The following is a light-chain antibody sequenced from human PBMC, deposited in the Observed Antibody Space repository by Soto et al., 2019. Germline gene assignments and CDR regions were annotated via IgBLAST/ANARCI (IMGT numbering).Light chain of an antibody. Sequence: QSVLTQPASVSGSPGQSITISCTGTSSDVGAYNFVSWHQQHPGKAPKLMIYNVYDRPSGISYRFSGSKSGNTASLTISGLQGEDEADYYCGAYTASRTYVFGTGTKVTVL. CDR1: SSDVGAYNF. CDR2: NVY. CDR3: GAYTASRTYV. V-gene: IGLV2-14*03. J-gene: IGLJ1*01.